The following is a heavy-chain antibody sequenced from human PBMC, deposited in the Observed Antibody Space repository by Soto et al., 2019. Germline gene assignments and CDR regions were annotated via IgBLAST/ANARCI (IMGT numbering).Heavy chain of an antibody. D-gene: IGHD4-17*01. CDR3: ARTTAVPNTLRSRYLFDD. J-gene: IGHJ4*02. CDR2: VYYSGTT. Sequence: SEKLPLTCSVSGGSVSDKTYYWSWIRQPPGKRLEWIGYVYYSGTTNYNPSLKSRVTISVDLSKNRFSLRLSSVTTADTALYYCARTTAVPNTLRSRYLFDDCGQGTLVIVSS. CDR1: GGSVSDKTYY. V-gene: IGHV4-61*01.